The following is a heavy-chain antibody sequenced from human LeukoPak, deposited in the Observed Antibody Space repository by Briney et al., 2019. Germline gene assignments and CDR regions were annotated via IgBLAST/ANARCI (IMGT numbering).Heavy chain of an antibody. J-gene: IGHJ4*02. CDR1: GFKFQNYA. CDR3: ARDWGSSGWFYFDS. CDR2: VSWNNETL. V-gene: IGHV3-9*01. D-gene: IGHD6-19*01. Sequence: GGSLRLSCTASGFKFQNYAIHWVRQAPGKGLEWVSGVSWNNETLDYADSVKGRFTISRDNAKNSVCLQMNSLKDEDTALYYCARDWGSSGWFYFDSWGQGTLVTVSS.